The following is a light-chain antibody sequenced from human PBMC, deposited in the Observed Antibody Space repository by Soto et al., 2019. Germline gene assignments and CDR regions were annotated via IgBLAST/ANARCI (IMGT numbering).Light chain of an antibody. V-gene: IGKV4-1*01. Sequence: DIVMTQSPDSLAVSLGERATINCKSSQSVLYNSDTKNYLAWYQQKAGQPPKLLLYWASTRDSGVPDRFSGSGSGADFTLTSNNLQAEDVAVYYCQQYYTTLSFGGETKVQIK. J-gene: IGKJ4*01. CDR3: QQYYTTLS. CDR2: WAS. CDR1: QSVLYNSDTKNY.